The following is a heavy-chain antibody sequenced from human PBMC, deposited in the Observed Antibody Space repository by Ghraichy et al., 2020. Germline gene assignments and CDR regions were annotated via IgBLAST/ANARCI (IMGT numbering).Heavy chain of an antibody. D-gene: IGHD3-16*01. Sequence: GESLNISCAASGFTFSSYAMSWVRQAPGKGLEWVSAISGSGGSTYYADSVKGRFTISRDNSKNTLYLQMNSLRAEDTAVYYCAKDMRGYYFDYWGQGTLVTVSS. CDR2: ISGSGGST. CDR3: AKDMRGYYFDY. V-gene: IGHV3-23*01. CDR1: GFTFSSYA. J-gene: IGHJ4*02.